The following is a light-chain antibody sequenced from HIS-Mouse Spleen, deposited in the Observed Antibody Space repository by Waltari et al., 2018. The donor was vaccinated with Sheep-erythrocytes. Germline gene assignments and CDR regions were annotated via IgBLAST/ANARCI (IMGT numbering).Light chain of an antibody. CDR3: CSYAGSYNYV. CDR1: SSDVGGYNY. J-gene: IGLJ1*01. CDR2: DVS. Sequence: QSALTQPRSVSGSPGQSVTIPCPGTSSDVGGYNYVSWYQQHPGKAPKLMIYDVSKRPSVVPDRFSGSKSGNTASLTISGLQAEDEADYYCCSYAGSYNYVFGTGTKVTVL. V-gene: IGLV2-11*01.